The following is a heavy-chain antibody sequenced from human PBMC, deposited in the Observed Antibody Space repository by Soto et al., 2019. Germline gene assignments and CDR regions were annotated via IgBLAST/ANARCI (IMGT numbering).Heavy chain of an antibody. CDR3: ARDSDTDCNHSGSGMDV. CDR1: GGSVSSGSYY. D-gene: IGHD2-21*02. V-gene: IGHV4-61*01. CDR2: IYYSGST. J-gene: IGHJ6*02. Sequence: SETLSLTCTVSGGSVSSGSYYWSWIRQPPGKGLEWIGYIYYSGSTNYNPSLKSRVTISVDTSKNQFSLKLSSVTAADTAVYYCARDSDTDCNHSGSGMDVWGQATTVTVSS.